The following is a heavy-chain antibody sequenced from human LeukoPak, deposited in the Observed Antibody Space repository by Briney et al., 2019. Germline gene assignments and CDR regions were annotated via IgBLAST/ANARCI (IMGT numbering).Heavy chain of an antibody. D-gene: IGHD3-22*01. CDR2: IKSKTDGGTT. CDR1: GFTFSNAW. J-gene: IGHJ3*02. V-gene: IGHV3-15*01. Sequence: GGSLRLSCAASGFTFSNAWMSWVRQAPGKGLEWVGRIKSKTDGGTTDYAAPAKGRFTISRDDSKNTLYLQMNSLKTEDTAVYYCTTGVITMIPLAFDIWGQGTMVTVSS. CDR3: TTGVITMIPLAFDI.